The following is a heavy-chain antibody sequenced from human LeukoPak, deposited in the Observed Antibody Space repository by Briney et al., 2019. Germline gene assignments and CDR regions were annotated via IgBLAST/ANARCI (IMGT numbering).Heavy chain of an antibody. J-gene: IGHJ4*02. Sequence: GGSLRLSCVASGFSVSGNYMSWVRQALGKGLAWVSVVFSGGRTYYADSVKGRFTISRDNSKNILYLQMNSLRAEDTAVYYCARDVGGIDYWGQGTLVTVSS. CDR3: ARDVGGIDY. D-gene: IGHD3-16*01. CDR1: GFSVSGNY. CDR2: VFSGGRT. V-gene: IGHV3-66*01.